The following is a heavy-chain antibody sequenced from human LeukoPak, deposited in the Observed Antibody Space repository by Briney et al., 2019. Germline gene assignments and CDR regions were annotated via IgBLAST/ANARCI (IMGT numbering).Heavy chain of an antibody. Sequence: LEWXANIKQDGSEKYYVDSVKGRFTISRDNAKSSVYLQMNSLRAEDTAVYYCARGSYYYDSSGYYYFDYWGQGTLVTV. J-gene: IGHJ4*02. V-gene: IGHV3-7*01. CDR2: IKQDGSEK. D-gene: IGHD3-22*01. CDR3: ARGSYYYDSSGYYYFDY.